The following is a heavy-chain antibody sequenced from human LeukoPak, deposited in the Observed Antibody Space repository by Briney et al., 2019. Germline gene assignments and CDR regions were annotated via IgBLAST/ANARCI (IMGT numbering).Heavy chain of an antibody. CDR3: ARESSGWYEWFDY. CDR1: GGSISSYY. V-gene: IGHV4-59*01. Sequence: PSETLSLTCTVSGGSISSYYWSWIRQPPGKGLEWIGYIYYSGSTNYNPSLKSRVTISVDTSKNQFSLKLSSVTAADTAVYYCARESSGWYEWFDYWGQGTLVTVSS. CDR2: IYYSGST. J-gene: IGHJ4*02. D-gene: IGHD6-19*01.